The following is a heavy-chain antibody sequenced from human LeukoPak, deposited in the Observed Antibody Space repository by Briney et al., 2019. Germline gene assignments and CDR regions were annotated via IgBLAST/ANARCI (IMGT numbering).Heavy chain of an antibody. CDR2: IGGSGGST. CDR1: GFTFSSYA. CDR3: AKNRGYCSGGSCYSEY. V-gene: IGHV3-23*01. Sequence: GGSLRPSCAASGFTFSSYAMSWVRQAPGKGLEWVSAIGGSGGSTYYADSVKGRFTISRDNSKNTLYLQMNSLRAEDTAVYYCAKNRGYCSGGSCYSEYWGQGTLVTVSS. D-gene: IGHD2-15*01. J-gene: IGHJ4*02.